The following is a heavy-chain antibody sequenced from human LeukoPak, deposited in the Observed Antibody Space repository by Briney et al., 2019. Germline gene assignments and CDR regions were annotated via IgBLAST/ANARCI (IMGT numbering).Heavy chain of an antibody. CDR1: GYSISSGYY. Sequence: SETLSLTCTVSGYSISSGYYWGWIRQPPGKGLEWIGSIYHSGSTYYNPSLKSRVTISVDTSKNQFSLKLSSVTAADTAVYYCARVQSTRGYYYYMDVWGKGTTVTVSS. D-gene: IGHD5/OR15-5a*01. J-gene: IGHJ6*03. CDR2: IYHSGST. CDR3: ARVQSTRGYYYYMDV. V-gene: IGHV4-38-2*02.